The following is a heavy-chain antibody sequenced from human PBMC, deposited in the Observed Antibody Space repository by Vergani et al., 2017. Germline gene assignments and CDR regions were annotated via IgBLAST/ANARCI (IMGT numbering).Heavy chain of an antibody. V-gene: IGHV3-30-3*01. J-gene: IGHJ4*02. Sequence: VQLLESGGGLVQPGGSLRLTCAASEFTFSNYAMNWVRQAPGKGLEWVAVISYDGSNKYYADSVKGRFTISRDNSKNTLYLQMNSLRVEDTAVYYCARDREAAGTVDYWGQGTLVTVAS. D-gene: IGHD6-13*01. CDR1: EFTFSNYA. CDR2: ISYDGSNK. CDR3: ARDREAAGTVDY.